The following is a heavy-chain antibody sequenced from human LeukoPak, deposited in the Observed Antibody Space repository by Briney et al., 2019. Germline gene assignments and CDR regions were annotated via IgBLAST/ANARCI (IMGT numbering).Heavy chain of an antibody. D-gene: IGHD2-2*01. CDR1: DGSVSSISYF. Sequence: SETLSLTCGVSDGSVSSISYFWGWIRQPPGKGLQWIGSIYYSGSAYYNPSLQSRVAISVDTSRNQFSLKLTSVTAADTAVYYCARRPSWPSTSAFDIWGRGTMVTVSP. CDR3: ARRPSWPSTSAFDI. V-gene: IGHV4-39*01. CDR2: IYYSGSA. J-gene: IGHJ3*02.